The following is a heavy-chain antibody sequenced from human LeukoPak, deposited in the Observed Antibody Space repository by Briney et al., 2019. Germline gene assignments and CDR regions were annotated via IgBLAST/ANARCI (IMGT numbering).Heavy chain of an antibody. CDR3: ATRDGYNTHAFDI. Sequence: ASVKVSCKVSGYTLTELSMHWVRQAPGKGLEWMGGFDLEDGETIYAQKFQGRVTMTEDTSTDTAYMELSSLRSEDTAVYYCATRDGYNTHAFDIWGQGTMVTVSS. CDR2: FDLEDGET. CDR1: GYTLTELS. D-gene: IGHD5-24*01. V-gene: IGHV1-24*01. J-gene: IGHJ3*02.